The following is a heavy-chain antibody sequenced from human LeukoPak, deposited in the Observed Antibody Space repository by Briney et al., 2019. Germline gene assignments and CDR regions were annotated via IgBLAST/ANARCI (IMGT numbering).Heavy chain of an antibody. V-gene: IGHV3-20*04. CDR2: INWNGGST. CDR3: ASAGLTYGSGSYFVY. J-gene: IGHJ4*02. CDR1: GFPFDDYG. Sequence: GGSLRLSCAASGFPFDDYGMTWVRQAPGKGLEWFSGINWNGGSTGYADSVKGRFTISRDNAKNSLYLQMNSLRAEDTALYYCASAGLTYGSGSYFVYWGQGTLVTVSS. D-gene: IGHD3-10*01.